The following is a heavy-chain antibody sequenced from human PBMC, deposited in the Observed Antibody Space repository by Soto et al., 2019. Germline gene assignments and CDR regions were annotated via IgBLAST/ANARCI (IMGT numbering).Heavy chain of an antibody. Sequence: GGSLRLSCTVSGFAFNNYGINWVRQAPGQGLGWVSSISKSDYTYYSDSVKGRFTISRDNAKNSVSLQMNTLRVEDTAVYYCAREDSIIIPAVSDFWGQGTLVTVSS. CDR1: GFAFNNYG. J-gene: IGHJ4*02. V-gene: IGHV3-21*01. D-gene: IGHD2-2*01. CDR3: AREDSIIIPAVSDF. CDR2: ISKSDYT.